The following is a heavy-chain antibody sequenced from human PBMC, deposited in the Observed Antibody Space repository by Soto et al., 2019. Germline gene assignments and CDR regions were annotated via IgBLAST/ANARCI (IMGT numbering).Heavy chain of an antibody. V-gene: IGHV4-31*03. J-gene: IGHJ6*02. Sequence: SETLSLTCTVSGGSISSGGYYWSWIRQHPGKGLEWIGYIYYSGSTYYNPSLKSRVTISVDTSKNQFSLKLSSVTAADTAVYYCARVDYDFWSGYPARGMDVWGQGTTVTVSS. CDR3: ARVDYDFWSGYPARGMDV. CDR1: GGSISSGGYY. D-gene: IGHD3-3*01. CDR2: IYYSGST.